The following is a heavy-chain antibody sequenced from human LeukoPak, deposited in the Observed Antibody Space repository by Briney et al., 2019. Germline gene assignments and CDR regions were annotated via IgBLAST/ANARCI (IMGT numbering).Heavy chain of an antibody. CDR3: ARGSLRVFDY. J-gene: IGHJ4*02. Sequence: GRSLRLSCAASGFTFSNYAVHWVRQAPGKGLEWVAVISYDGSIKYYADSVKGRFTISRDNSKNTLYLQMNNLRAEDTAVYYCARGSLRVFDYWGQGTLVTVSS. CDR1: GFTFSNYA. D-gene: IGHD4-17*01. CDR2: ISYDGSIK. V-gene: IGHV3-30-3*01.